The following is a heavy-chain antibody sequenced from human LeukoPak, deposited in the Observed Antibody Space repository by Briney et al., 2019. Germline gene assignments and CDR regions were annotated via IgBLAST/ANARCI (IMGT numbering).Heavy chain of an antibody. V-gene: IGHV1-2*02. CDR3: AREGVVRGVSGGDFDY. J-gene: IGHJ4*02. CDR2: INPNSGGT. D-gene: IGHD3-10*01. Sequence: ASVKVSCKASGYTFTSYYMHWVRQAPGQGLEWMGWINPNSGGTNYAQKFQGRVTMTRDTSISTAYMELSRLRSDDTAVYYCAREGVVRGVSGGDFDYWGQGTLVTVSS. CDR1: GYTFTSYY.